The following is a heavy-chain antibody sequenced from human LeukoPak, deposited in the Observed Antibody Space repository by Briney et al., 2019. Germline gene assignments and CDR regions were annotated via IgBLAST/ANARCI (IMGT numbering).Heavy chain of an antibody. D-gene: IGHD7-27*01. CDR1: GFTFKSYL. CDR2: ISADGGST. J-gene: IGHJ4*02. CDR3: ARKDTSRGTGDLDY. Sequence: GGSLRLSCVAPGFTFKSYLMAWVRQAPGKGLQWVSSISADGGSTYYADSVKGQFTVSRDNSKSTVYLQVNNLRADDTAVYYCARKDTSRGTGDLDYWGQGTLVTVSS. V-gene: IGHV3-23*01.